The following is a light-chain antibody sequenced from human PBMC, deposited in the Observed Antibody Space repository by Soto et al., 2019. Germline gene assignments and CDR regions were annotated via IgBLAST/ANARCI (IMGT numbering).Light chain of an antibody. Sequence: QPVLTQPPSMSAAPGQKVTISCSGSSFNVGSNYVSWYQQLPGTAPKLLIYDNSRRPSGIPDRISGSKSGTSATLGITGLQTGDEADYYCGTWDDSLNAGVFGGGTKLTVL. V-gene: IGLV1-51*01. CDR2: DNS. CDR1: SFNVGSNY. CDR3: GTWDDSLNAGV. J-gene: IGLJ2*01.